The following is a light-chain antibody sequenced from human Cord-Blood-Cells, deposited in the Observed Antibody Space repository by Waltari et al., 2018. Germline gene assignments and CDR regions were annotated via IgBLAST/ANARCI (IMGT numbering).Light chain of an antibody. V-gene: IGKV3-20*01. CDR1: QSVSSSY. Sequence: DIVSAQSPGTLSLHPGERSTLSCRASQSVSSSYLAWYQQKPGQAPRLLIYGASSRATGIPDRFSGSGSGTDFTLTISRLEPEDFAVYYCQQYGSSPRTFGQGTKVEIK. CDR3: QQYGSSPRT. J-gene: IGKJ1*01. CDR2: GAS.